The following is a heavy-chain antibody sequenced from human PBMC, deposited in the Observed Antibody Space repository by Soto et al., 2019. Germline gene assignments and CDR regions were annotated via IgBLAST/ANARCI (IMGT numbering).Heavy chain of an antibody. J-gene: IGHJ5*02. CDR1: GGSISTYY. D-gene: IGHD4-4*01. CDR3: ARHPLTTVTMFNWFDP. CDR2: IYYSGST. Sequence: SETLSLTFTVSGGSISTYYWSWIRQPPGKGLEWIGYIYYSGSTNYNPSLKSRVTISVDTSKNQFSLKLSSVTAADTAVYYCARHPLTTVTMFNWFDPWGQGTLVTVSS. V-gene: IGHV4-59*08.